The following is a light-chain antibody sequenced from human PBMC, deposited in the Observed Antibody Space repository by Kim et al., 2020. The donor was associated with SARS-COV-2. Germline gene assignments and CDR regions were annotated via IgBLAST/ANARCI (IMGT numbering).Light chain of an antibody. Sequence: EIVMTQSPATLSVSPGERATLSCRASQTVDSNLAWYQQKPGQAPRLLIYGASTRATGIPARFSGSGSGTEFTLTISSLQSEDFAVYYWQQYNHWPPYSFGQGTKLEI. V-gene: IGKV3D-15*01. CDR1: QTVDSN. CDR3: QQYNHWPPYS. CDR2: GAS. J-gene: IGKJ2*03.